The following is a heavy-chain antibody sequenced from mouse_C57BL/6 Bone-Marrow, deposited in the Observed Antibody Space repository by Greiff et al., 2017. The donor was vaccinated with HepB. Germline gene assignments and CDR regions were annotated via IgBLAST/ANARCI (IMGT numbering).Heavy chain of an antibody. CDR1: GYTFTSYW. CDR2: IDPNSGGT. Sequence: QVQLKQPGAELVKPGASVKLSCKASGYTFTSYWMHWVKQRPGRGLEWIGRIDPNSGGTKYNEKFKSKATLTVDKPSSTAYMQLSSLTSEDSAVYYCARYYGSSPLDAMDYWGQGTSVTVSS. CDR3: ARYYGSSPLDAMDY. J-gene: IGHJ4*01. V-gene: IGHV1-72*01. D-gene: IGHD1-1*01.